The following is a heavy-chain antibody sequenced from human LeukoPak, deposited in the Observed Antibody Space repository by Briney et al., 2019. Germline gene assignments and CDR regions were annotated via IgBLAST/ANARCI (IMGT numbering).Heavy chain of an antibody. CDR1: GGSFSGYY. J-gene: IGHJ4*02. Sequence: SETLSLTCAVYGGSFSGYYWSWIRQPPGKGLEWIGEINHSGSTSYNPSLKSRVTISVDTSKNQFSLKLSSVTAADTAVYYCARGEDSSGYYLNWGQGTLVTVSS. CDR2: INHSGST. CDR3: ARGEDSSGYYLN. V-gene: IGHV4-34*01. D-gene: IGHD3-22*01.